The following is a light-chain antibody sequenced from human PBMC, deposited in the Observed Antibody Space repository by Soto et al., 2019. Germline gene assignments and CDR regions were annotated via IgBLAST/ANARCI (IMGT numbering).Light chain of an antibody. V-gene: IGKV1-27*01. CDR2: AAS. J-gene: IGKJ3*01. CDR3: QKYNSALRFT. CDR1: QGISNY. Sequence: DIQMTQSPSSLSASVGDRVTITCRASQGISNYLAWYQQKPGKVPKLLIYAASTLQSGVPSRFSGSGSGTDFTLTISSLQPEDVATYYYQKYNSALRFTFGPGTKVDIK.